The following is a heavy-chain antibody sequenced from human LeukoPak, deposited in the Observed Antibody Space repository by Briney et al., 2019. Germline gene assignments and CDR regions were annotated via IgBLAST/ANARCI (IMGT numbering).Heavy chain of an antibody. D-gene: IGHD1-26*01. CDR2: INPNSGDT. V-gene: IGHV1-2*02. J-gene: IGHJ4*02. Sequence: ASVEVSCKASGYTFTAYYIHWVRQAPGQGLEWLGWINPNSGDTNYAQKFQGRVTMTRDTSITTAYMELSRLKSDDTAVYYCARGLMSAVGVGYFDYWGQGTLVTVSS. CDR3: ARGLMSAVGVGYFDY. CDR1: GYTFTAYY.